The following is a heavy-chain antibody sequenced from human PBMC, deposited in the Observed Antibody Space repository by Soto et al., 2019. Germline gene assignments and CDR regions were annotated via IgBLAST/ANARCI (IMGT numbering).Heavy chain of an antibody. CDR1: GFTFSSYA. Sequence: GGSLRLSCAASGFTFSSYAMHWVRQAPGKGLEWVAVISYDGSNKYYADSVKGRFTISRDNSKNTLYLQMNSLRAEDTAVYYCARDTPDDYSMGSPYYYYYGMDVWGQGTTVTVSS. V-gene: IGHV3-30-3*01. CDR3: ARDTPDDYSMGSPYYYYYGMDV. J-gene: IGHJ6*02. D-gene: IGHD4-4*01. CDR2: ISYDGSNK.